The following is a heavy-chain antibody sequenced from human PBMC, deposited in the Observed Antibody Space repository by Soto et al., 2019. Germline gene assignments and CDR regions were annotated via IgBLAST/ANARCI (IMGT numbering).Heavy chain of an antibody. J-gene: IGHJ5*02. Sequence: SQTLSLTCAISGDSVSSNSAAWNWIRQSPSRGLEWLGRTYYRSKWYNDYTVSVKSRITINPDTSKNQFSLQLNSVTTKNTAVYYCARGNWNYSPNWFDPWGQGTLVTSPQ. CDR2: TYYRSKWYN. D-gene: IGHD1-7*01. CDR3: ARGNWNYSPNWFDP. CDR1: GDSVSSNSAA. V-gene: IGHV6-1*01.